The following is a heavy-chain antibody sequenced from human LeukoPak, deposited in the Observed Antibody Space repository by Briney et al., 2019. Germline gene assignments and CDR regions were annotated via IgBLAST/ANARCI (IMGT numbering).Heavy chain of an antibody. Sequence: ASVTVSCKASGYTFTGYYMHWVRQAPGQGLEWMGWINPNSGGTNYAQKFQGWVTMTRDTSISTAYMELSRLRSDDTAVYYCARGSRFYGDYSRPAYYYYGMDVWGQGTTVTVSS. J-gene: IGHJ6*02. V-gene: IGHV1-2*04. CDR3: ARGSRFYGDYSRPAYYYYGMDV. D-gene: IGHD4-17*01. CDR2: INPNSGGT. CDR1: GYTFTGYY.